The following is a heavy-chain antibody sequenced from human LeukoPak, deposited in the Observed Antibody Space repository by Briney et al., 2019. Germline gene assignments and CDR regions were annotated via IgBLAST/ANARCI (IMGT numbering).Heavy chain of an antibody. J-gene: IGHJ4*02. CDR1: GYTFTSYG. CDR3: ARRLLIAGGIPWSDY. D-gene: IGHD6-13*01. CDR2: ISAYNGNT. Sequence: ASVKVSCKASGYTFTSYGISWVRQAPGQGLEWMGWISAYNGNTNYAQKLQGRVTMTTDTSTSTAYMELRSLRSDETAVYYCARRLLIAGGIPWSDYWGQGSLVTVSS. V-gene: IGHV1-18*01.